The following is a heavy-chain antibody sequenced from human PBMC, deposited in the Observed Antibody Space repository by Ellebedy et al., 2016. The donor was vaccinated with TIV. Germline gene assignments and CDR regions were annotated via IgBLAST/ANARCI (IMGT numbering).Heavy chain of an antibody. CDR2: ISGSGGST. CDR3: AKDYYDSSGYYYDYFDY. V-gene: IGHV3-23*01. D-gene: IGHD3-22*01. J-gene: IGHJ4*02. Sequence: GESLKISCAASGFTFSSYAMSWVRQAPGKGLEWVSAISGSGGSTYYADSVKGRFTISRDNSKNTLYLQMNSLRAEDTAVYYCAKDYYDSSGYYYDYFDYWGQGTLVTVSS. CDR1: GFTFSSYA.